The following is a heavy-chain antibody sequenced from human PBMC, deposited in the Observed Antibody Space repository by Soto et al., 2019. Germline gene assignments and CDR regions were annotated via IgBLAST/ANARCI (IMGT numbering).Heavy chain of an antibody. Sequence: GASVKVSCKASGGTFSSYAISWVRQAPGQGLEWMGGIIPIFGTANYAQKFQGRVTITADESTSTAYMELSSLRSEDTAVYYCARDGTGTATRYFDYWGQGTLVTVSS. V-gene: IGHV1-69*13. CDR3: ARDGTGTATRYFDY. J-gene: IGHJ4*02. CDR2: IIPIFGTA. D-gene: IGHD1-1*01. CDR1: GGTFSSYA.